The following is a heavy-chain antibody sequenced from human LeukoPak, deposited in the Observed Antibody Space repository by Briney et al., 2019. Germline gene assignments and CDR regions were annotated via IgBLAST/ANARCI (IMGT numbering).Heavy chain of an antibody. CDR3: AREMNYDDYRTSDY. V-gene: IGHV1-46*01. D-gene: IGHD4-17*01. CDR2: IDPSGGST. Sequence: EASVKVSCKASGYTFTSYYMNWVRQAPGQGLEWMGIIDPSGGSTTYAQNFQGRVTMTRDTSISTVYMELISLRSDDTAVYYCAREMNYDDYRTSDYWGQGTLVTVSS. CDR1: GYTFTSYY. J-gene: IGHJ4*02.